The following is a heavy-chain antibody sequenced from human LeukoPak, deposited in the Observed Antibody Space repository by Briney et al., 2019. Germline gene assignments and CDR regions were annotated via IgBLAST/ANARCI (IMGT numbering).Heavy chain of an antibody. CDR1: GGSISSSSYY. CDR3: ARGGYCGGDCYTFDY. Sequence: SETLSLTCTVSGGSISSSSYYWGWIRQPPGKGPEWIGSIYYSGSTYYNPSLKSRVTISVDTSKNQFSLKLSSVTAADTAVYYCARGGYCGGDCYTFDYWGQGTLVTVSS. D-gene: IGHD2-21*02. CDR2: IYYSGST. V-gene: IGHV4-39*01. J-gene: IGHJ4*02.